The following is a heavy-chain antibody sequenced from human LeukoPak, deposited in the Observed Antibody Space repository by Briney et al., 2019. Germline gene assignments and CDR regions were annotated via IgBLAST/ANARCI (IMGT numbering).Heavy chain of an antibody. CDR3: ARDAAGVVPAATWRWFDP. D-gene: IGHD2-2*01. J-gene: IGHJ5*02. Sequence: SETLSLTCTVSGGSISSGSYYWSWIRQPAGKGLEWIGRIYTSGSTNYNPSLKSRVTISVDTSKNQFSLKLSSVTAADTAVYYCARDAAGVVPAATWRWFDPWGQGTLVTVSS. V-gene: IGHV4-61*02. CDR1: GGSISSGSYY. CDR2: IYTSGST.